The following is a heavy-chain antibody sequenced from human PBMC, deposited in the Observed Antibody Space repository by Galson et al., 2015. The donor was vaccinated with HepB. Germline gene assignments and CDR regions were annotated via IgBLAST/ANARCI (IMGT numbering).Heavy chain of an antibody. Sequence: SLRLSCAASGFTFSSYCMSWVRQAPGKGLEWVASIKQAGSGKYYVDSVKGRFTISRDNAKNSLYLQMNSLRVEDTALYYCARDRAVITLGAFDYWDQGTLVTVSS. J-gene: IGHJ4*02. CDR3: ARDRAVITLGAFDY. D-gene: IGHD3-16*01. CDR2: IKQAGSGK. V-gene: IGHV3-7*01. CDR1: GFTFSSYC.